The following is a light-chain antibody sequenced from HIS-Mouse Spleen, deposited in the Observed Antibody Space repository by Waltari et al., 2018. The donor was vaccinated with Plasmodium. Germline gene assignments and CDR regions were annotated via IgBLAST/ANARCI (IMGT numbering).Light chain of an antibody. CDR2: DAS. CDR3: QQYDNLPPLFT. CDR1: QDISNY. J-gene: IGKJ3*01. V-gene: IGKV1-33*01. Sequence: IQMTQSPSSLSASVGDRVTITCQASQDISNYLNWYQQKPGKAPKLLIYDASNLETGVPSRFSGSGSGTYFTFTISSLQPEDIATYYCQQYDNLPPLFTFGPGTKVDIK.